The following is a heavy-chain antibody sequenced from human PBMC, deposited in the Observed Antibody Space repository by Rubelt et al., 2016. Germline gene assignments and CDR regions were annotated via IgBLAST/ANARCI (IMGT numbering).Heavy chain of an antibody. CDR3: ARGDYDFWSGYENEGYY. J-gene: IGHJ4*02. V-gene: IGHV3-48*01. CDR1: GFTFSSYS. Sequence: EVQLVESGGGLVQPGGSLRLSCAASGFTFSSYSMNWVRQAPGKGLEWVSYISSSSSTIYYADSVKGRFTISRDNAKNSLYLQMNSLRAEDTAVYYCARGDYDFWSGYENEGYYWGQGTLVTVSS. CDR2: ISSSSSTI. D-gene: IGHD3-3*01.